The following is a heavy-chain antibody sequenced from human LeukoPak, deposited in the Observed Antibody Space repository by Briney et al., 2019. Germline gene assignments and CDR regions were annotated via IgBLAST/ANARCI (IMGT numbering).Heavy chain of an antibody. V-gene: IGHV4-34*01. CDR3: AREDIVVVVAATFFDY. J-gene: IGHJ4*02. CDR2: INHSGST. Sequence: PSETLSLTCAVYGGSFSGYYWSWIRQPPGKGLEWSWEINHSGSTNYNPCLKSRVTISVDTSKNQFSLKLSSVTAADTAVYYCAREDIVVVVAATFFDYWGQGTLVTVSS. D-gene: IGHD2-15*01. CDR1: GGSFSGYY.